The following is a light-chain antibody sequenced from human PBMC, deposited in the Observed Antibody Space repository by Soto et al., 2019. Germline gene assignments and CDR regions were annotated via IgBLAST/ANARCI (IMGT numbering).Light chain of an antibody. CDR3: QQYGHSMWT. CDR2: AAS. V-gene: IGKV1-39*01. CDR1: QSISSY. J-gene: IGKJ1*01. Sequence: DIQMTQSPSSLSASVGDRVTITCRASQSISSYLNWYQQKPGKAPKLMIYAASSLQSGVPSRFSGSGAGTECTLTISRLEPEDYEVYYCQQYGHSMWTFGQGTKVDI.